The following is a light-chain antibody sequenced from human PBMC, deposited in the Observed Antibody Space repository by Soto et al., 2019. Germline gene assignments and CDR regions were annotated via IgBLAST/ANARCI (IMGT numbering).Light chain of an antibody. CDR3: ASYAGSHIGG. V-gene: IGLV2-8*01. CDR1: SSDVGAYNY. J-gene: IGLJ3*02. Sequence: QSVLTQPPSASGSPGQSVTISCTGTSSDVGAYNYVSWYQQYPGKAPKLMIYEVNKRPSGVPDRFSGSKSGKTASLPVSGVQPEYEADYYCASYAGSHIGGFGGGTKLTVL. CDR2: EVN.